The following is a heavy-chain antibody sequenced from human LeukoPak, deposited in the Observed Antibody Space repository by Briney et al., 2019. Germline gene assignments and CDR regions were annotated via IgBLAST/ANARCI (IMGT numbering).Heavy chain of an antibody. J-gene: IGHJ4*02. CDR2: IRSKADSYAT. Sequence: GGSLKLSCAVSGFTFSDASIHWVRQASGKGLEWVGRIRSKADSYATVYGASVKGRFTISRDDSKNTAYLQMNSLETEDTAVYYCSSRYGSSGYWGQGTLVTVSS. V-gene: IGHV3-73*01. CDR3: SSRYGSSGY. CDR1: GFTFSDAS. D-gene: IGHD3-22*01.